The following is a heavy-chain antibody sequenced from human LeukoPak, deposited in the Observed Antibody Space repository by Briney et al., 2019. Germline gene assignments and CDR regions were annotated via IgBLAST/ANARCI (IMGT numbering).Heavy chain of an antibody. CDR3: ARVDSHYYSCGIDV. CDR1: GFTFSSSG. CDR2: ISYDGSNK. J-gene: IGHJ6*02. D-gene: IGHD3/OR15-3a*01. Sequence: PGGALRLSRAAPGFTFSSSGMHWGPPAPGKGLGRVSVISYDGSNKYYADSVKGRFTISRDNSKNTLYLQMNSLRAEDTAVYYCARVDSHYYSCGIDVWGQGTTVTVSS. V-gene: IGHV3-30*03.